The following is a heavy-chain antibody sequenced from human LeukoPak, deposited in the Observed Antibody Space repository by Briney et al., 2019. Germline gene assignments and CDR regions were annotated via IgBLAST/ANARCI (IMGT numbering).Heavy chain of an antibody. J-gene: IGHJ6*03. D-gene: IGHD4-23*01. V-gene: IGHV3-53*05. CDR2: IYSGGST. CDR3: SGGYYHYMDV. Sequence: PGGSLRLSCAASGFTVSSNYMSWVRQAPGKGLEWVSVIYSGGSTYYADSVKGRFTISRDNAKNSLYLQMNSLRPEDTALYYCSGGYYHYMDVWGKGTTVTISS. CDR1: GFTVSSNY.